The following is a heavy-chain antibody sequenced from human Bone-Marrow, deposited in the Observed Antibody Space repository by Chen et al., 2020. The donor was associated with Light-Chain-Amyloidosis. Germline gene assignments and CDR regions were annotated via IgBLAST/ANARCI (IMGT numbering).Heavy chain of an antibody. CDR2: IYPDDSDA. CDR3: ARRRDGYNFDY. D-gene: IGHD5-12*01. Sequence: VQLEQSGPEVKKPGESLKLSCKGSGYTFPTYWIGWVRQMPGKGLEWMGVIYPDDSDARYSPSFEGQVTISADKSITTAYLQWRSLKASDTAMYYCARRRDGYNFDYWGQGTLVTVSS. V-gene: IGHV5-51*01. J-gene: IGHJ4*02. CDR1: GYTFPTYW.